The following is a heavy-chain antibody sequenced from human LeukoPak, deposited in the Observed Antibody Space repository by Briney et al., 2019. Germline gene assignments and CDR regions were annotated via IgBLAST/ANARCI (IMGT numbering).Heavy chain of an antibody. CDR2: ISGSGGST. CDR3: AKGFLYYYGSGSYEDY. CDR1: GFTFSSYA. V-gene: IGHV3-23*01. Sequence: PGGSLRLSCAASGFTFSSYAMSWVRQSPGKGLEWVSAISGSGGSTYYADPVKGRFTIPTDNSENTLYLQMNSLRAEDTAVYYCAKGFLYYYGSGSYEDYWGQGTLVTVSS. D-gene: IGHD3-10*01. J-gene: IGHJ4*02.